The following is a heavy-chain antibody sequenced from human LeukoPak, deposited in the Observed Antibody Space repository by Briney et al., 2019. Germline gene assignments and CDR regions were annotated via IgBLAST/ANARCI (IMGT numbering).Heavy chain of an antibody. CDR1: GFTFSSYW. CDR2: IKQDGSEK. CDR3: SATRSHFDY. D-gene: IGHD1-14*01. Sequence: GGSLRLSCAASGFTFSSYWMSWVRQAPGKGLEWVANIKQDGSEKYYVDSVKGRFTISRDNAKNSLYLQMNSLRAEDAAVYYCSATRSHFDYWGQGTLVTVSS. J-gene: IGHJ4*02. V-gene: IGHV3-7*01.